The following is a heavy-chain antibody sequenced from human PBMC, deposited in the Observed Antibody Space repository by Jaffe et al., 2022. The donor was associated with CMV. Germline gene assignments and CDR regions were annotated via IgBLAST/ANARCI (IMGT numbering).Heavy chain of an antibody. J-gene: IGHJ4*02. Sequence: EVQVVESGGGLVQPGGSLRLSCAASGFTITNNEMNWVRQAPGKGLEWVSYISSSGSTIYYADSVKGRFTISRDKAKNSLFLQMNSLRAEDTAVYYCARGATPPLFTISTYYFDYWGQGTLVTVSS. D-gene: IGHD3-9*01. CDR3: ARGATPPLFTISTYYFDY. CDR1: GFTITNNE. V-gene: IGHV3-48*03. CDR2: ISSSGSTI.